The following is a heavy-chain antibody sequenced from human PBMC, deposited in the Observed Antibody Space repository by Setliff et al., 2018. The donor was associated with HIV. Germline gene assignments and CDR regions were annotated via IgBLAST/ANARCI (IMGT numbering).Heavy chain of an antibody. CDR2: INPVSGGT. CDR1: GYNFIAYY. CDR3: ARGWEGGMDY. V-gene: IGHV1-2*06. J-gene: IGHJ4*02. D-gene: IGHD1-26*01. Sequence: ASVKVSCKASGYNFIAYYMHWVRQAPGQGLEWMGRINPVSGGTNYAPKFQGRVTMTRDTSISIAYMALTRLRSDDTAVYYCARGWEGGMDYWGQGTLVTVSS.